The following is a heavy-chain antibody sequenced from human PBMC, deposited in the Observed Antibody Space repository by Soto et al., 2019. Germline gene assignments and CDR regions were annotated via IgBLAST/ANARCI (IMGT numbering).Heavy chain of an antibody. V-gene: IGHV3-66*01. CDR2: IYSGGST. J-gene: IGHJ2*01. CDR1: GFTVSSHY. CDR3: ARDYYGGNSRYFDL. D-gene: IGHD2-21*02. Sequence: EVQLVESGGGLVQPGGSLRLSCAASGFTVSSHYMSWVRQAPGKGLEWVSVIYSGGSTYYTDSVKGRFTISRDNSKNTLFLQKNSLRAEDTAVYYCARDYYGGNSRYFDLWCRGTLVTVSS.